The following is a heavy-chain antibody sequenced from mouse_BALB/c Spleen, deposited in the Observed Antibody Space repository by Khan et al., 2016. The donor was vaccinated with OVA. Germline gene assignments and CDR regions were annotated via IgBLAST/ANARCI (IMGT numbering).Heavy chain of an antibody. CDR1: GYTFTSYY. CDR2: INPSSGGT. CDR3: TRSGYGSFAY. D-gene: IGHD2-2*01. V-gene: IGHV1S81*02. Sequence: QVQLQQSGAELVKPGASVRLSCKAFGYTFTSYYLYWVKQRPGQGLEWIGDINPSSGGTNFNEKFKSKATLTVDKSSSTAYIQLNSLTSEDSVVYYCTRSGYGSFAYWGQGTLVTVSA. J-gene: IGHJ3*01.